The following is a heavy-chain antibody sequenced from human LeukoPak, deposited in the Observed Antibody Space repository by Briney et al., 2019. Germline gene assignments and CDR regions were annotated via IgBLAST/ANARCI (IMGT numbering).Heavy chain of an antibody. CDR1: GFTFGGKF. J-gene: IGHJ6*02. CDR3: ARVPGHYYYYGMDV. V-gene: IGHV3-11*01. Sequence: PGGSLRLSCAASGFTFGGKFMSWIRQAPGKGLEWLSYISSNGRTIHYADSVKGRFTISRDNANKSLYLQMNNLGAEDTAVYYCARVPGHYYYYGMDVWGQGTTVIVSS. D-gene: IGHD1-26*01. CDR2: ISSNGRTI.